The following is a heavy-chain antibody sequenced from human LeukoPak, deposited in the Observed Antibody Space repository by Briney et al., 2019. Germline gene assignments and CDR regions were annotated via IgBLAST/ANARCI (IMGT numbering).Heavy chain of an antibody. CDR2: ISASGSTI. CDR3: ARDYGDYGEYFDS. Sequence: PGGSLRLSCAASGFTFSSYSVNWVRQAPAKGLEWVSYISASGSTINYADSVQGRFTISRDNAKNSLYLQMNSLRDEDTAVYYCARDYGDYGEYFDSWGQGTLVTVSS. D-gene: IGHD4-17*01. CDR1: GFTFSSYS. V-gene: IGHV3-48*02. J-gene: IGHJ4*02.